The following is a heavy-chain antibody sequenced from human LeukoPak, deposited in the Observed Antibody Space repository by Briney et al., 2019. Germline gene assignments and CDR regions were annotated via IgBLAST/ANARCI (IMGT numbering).Heavy chain of an antibody. D-gene: IGHD3-10*01. CDR2: ISSSSHYI. Sequence: GGSLRLSCAASGFTFSDYSMNWVRQPPGKGLEWVSSISSSSHYIYNADSVKGRFTISRDNAKNALFLQMNSLRADDTAVYFCAREVAAPGVQGFYYYYHMDVWGKGTTVTVSS. CDR3: AREVAAPGVQGFYYYYHMDV. V-gene: IGHV3-21*01. J-gene: IGHJ6*03. CDR1: GFTFSDYS.